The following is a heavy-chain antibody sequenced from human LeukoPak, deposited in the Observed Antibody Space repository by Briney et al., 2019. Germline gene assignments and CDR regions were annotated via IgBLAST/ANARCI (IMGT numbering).Heavy chain of an antibody. D-gene: IGHD1-26*01. V-gene: IGHV3-11*01. J-gene: IGHJ3*02. CDR1: GFTFSDYY. Sequence: RTGGSLRLSCAASGFTFSDYYMSWIRQAPGKGLEWVSYISSSGSTIYYADSVKGRFTISRDNAKNSLYLQMNSLRAEDTAVYYCARARVGAPDDAFDIWGQGTMVTVSS. CDR2: ISSSGSTI. CDR3: ARARVGAPDDAFDI.